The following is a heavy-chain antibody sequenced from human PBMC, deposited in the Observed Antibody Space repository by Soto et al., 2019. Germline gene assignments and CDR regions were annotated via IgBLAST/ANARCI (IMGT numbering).Heavy chain of an antibody. Sequence: SQTLSLTCAISGDSVSSNSAAWNWIRQSPSRGLEWLGRTYYRSKWYNDYAVSVKSRITINPDTSKNQSSLQLNSVTPEDTAVYYCARDNSGSYYESYYYYGMDVWGQGTTVTVSS. V-gene: IGHV6-1*01. CDR2: TYYRSKWYN. D-gene: IGHD1-26*01. CDR1: GDSVSSNSAA. J-gene: IGHJ6*02. CDR3: ARDNSGSYYESYYYYGMDV.